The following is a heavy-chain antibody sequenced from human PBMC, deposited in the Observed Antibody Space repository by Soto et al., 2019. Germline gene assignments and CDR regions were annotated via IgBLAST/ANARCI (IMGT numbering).Heavy chain of an antibody. CDR3: AKGFIVVVTAIRPDDNFDV. Sequence: GGSLRLSCAASGFTFNTYAMHWVRQAPGKGLEWVASISGSGGTINYADSVKGRFTTSRDTSKNTLYLQMNSLSAEDTAVYYCAKGFIVVVTAIRPDDNFDVWGQGTMVTV. CDR2: ISGSGGTI. J-gene: IGHJ3*01. CDR1: GFTFNTYA. D-gene: IGHD2-21*02. V-gene: IGHV3-23*01.